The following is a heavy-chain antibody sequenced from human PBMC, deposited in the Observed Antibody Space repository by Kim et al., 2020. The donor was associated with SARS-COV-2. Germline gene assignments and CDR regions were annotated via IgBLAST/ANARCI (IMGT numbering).Heavy chain of an antibody. CDR3: ASWGGSYFV. J-gene: IGHJ3*01. V-gene: IGHV3-21*01. D-gene: IGHD1-26*01. Sequence: YYADSVKGRFTISSDNAKNSLYLQMNSLRAEDTAVYYCASWGGSYFVWGQGTMVTVSS.